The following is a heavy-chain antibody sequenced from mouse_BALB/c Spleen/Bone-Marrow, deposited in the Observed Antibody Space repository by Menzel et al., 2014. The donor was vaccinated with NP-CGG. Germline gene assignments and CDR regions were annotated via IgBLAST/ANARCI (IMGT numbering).Heavy chain of an antibody. J-gene: IGHJ2*01. CDR1: GYAFTNYL. Sequence: VKLMESGAELVRPGTSVKVSCKASGYAFTNYLIEWVKQRPGQGLEWIGVINPGSGGTNYNEKFKGKATLTADKSSSTAYMQFSGLTSDDSAAYFCARSYYGSPYFDYWGQGTTLTVSS. CDR3: ARSYYGSPYFDY. V-gene: IGHV1-54*01. D-gene: IGHD1-1*01. CDR2: INPGSGGT.